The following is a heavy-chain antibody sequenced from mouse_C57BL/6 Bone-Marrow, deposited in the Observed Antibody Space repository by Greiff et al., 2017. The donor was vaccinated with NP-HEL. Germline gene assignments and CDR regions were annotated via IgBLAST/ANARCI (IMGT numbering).Heavy chain of an antibody. CDR1: GYTFTSYW. V-gene: IGHV1-69*01. Sequence: QVQLQQSGAELVMPGASVKLSCKASGYTFTSYWMHWVKQRPGQGLEWIGEIDPSDSYTTYNQKFKGKSTLTVDKSSSTAYMQLSSLTSENSAVYYCARGFTTGVATSYYFDYWGQGTTLTVSA. D-gene: IGHD1-1*01. CDR2: IDPSDSYT. CDR3: ARGFTTGVATSYYFDY. J-gene: IGHJ2*01.